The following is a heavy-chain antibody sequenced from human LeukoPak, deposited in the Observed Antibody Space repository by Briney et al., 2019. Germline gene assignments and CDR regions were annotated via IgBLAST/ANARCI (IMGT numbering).Heavy chain of an antibody. V-gene: IGHV3-43*02. CDR2: LSGDGIST. CDR3: AKDGYGDYDY. D-gene: IGHD4-17*01. Sequence: PGGSLRPSCAASGFIFHDYAMHWLRQAPGQGLEWVSLLSGDGISTYYAVSVKGRFTMSRDNSKNSLYLQMNSLRTEDSALYYCAKDGYGDYDYWGQGTLVTVSS. J-gene: IGHJ4*02. CDR1: GFIFHDYA.